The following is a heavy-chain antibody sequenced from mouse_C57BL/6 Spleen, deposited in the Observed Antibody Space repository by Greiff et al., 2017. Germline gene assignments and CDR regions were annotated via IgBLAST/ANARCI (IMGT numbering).Heavy chain of an antibody. V-gene: IGHV2-2*01. CDR1: GFSLTSYG. D-gene: IGHD2-5*01. J-gene: IGHJ4*01. CDR3: ARKENIYSNSMDY. CDR2: IWSGGST. Sequence: QVQLKESGPGLVQPSQSLSITCTVSGFSLTSYGVHWVRQSPGKGLEWLGVIWSGGSTDYNAAFISRLSISNDNSKSQVFFRMNSLQADDTAIYYCARKENIYSNSMDYWGQGTSVTVSS.